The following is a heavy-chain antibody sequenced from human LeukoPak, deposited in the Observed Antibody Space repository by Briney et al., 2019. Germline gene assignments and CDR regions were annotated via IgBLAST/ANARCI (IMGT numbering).Heavy chain of an antibody. Sequence: GESLKISCKGSGYSFTNYWIGWVRQMPGKGLEWMGIIYPGDSDTRYSPSFQGQVTISADKSISTAYLQWSSLKASDTAMYYCARGQRRVGATPDRLYFDYWGQGTLATVSS. D-gene: IGHD1-26*01. J-gene: IGHJ4*02. CDR2: IYPGDSDT. CDR3: ARGQRRVGATPDRLYFDY. V-gene: IGHV5-51*01. CDR1: GYSFTNYW.